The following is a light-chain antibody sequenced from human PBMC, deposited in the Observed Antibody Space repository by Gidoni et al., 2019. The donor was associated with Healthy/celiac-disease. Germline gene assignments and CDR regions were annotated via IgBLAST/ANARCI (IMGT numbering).Light chain of an antibody. CDR1: QSVSTY. CDR3: QQSRNWPRGS. CDR2: DAS. J-gene: IGKJ2*04. Sequence: EIVLTHSPATLSLSPGEIATLSCRASQSVSTYLAWYQQKPGQAPRLLINDASNRATGIPGRFSGSGSGTDFTPTINSLEPEDFAVYYCQQSRNWPRGSFGQGTKLEIK. V-gene: IGKV3-11*01.